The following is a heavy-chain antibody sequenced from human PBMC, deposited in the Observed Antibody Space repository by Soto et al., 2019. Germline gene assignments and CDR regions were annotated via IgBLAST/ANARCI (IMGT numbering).Heavy chain of an antibody. D-gene: IGHD1-26*01. CDR1: GGSISSSSYY. Sequence: SETLSLTCTVSGGSISSSSYYWGWIRQPPGKGLEWIGSIYYSGSTYYNPSLKSRVTISVDTSKNQFSLKLSSVTAADTAVYYCARRPTTARLLMGVYGMDVWGQGTTVTVSS. CDR3: ARRPTTARLLMGVYGMDV. CDR2: IYYSGST. V-gene: IGHV4-39*01. J-gene: IGHJ6*02.